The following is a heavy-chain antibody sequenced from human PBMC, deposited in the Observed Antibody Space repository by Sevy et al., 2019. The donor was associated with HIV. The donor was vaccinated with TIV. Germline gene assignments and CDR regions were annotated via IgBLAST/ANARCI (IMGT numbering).Heavy chain of an antibody. D-gene: IGHD3-10*01. V-gene: IGHV1-2*02. CDR2: INPNSGGT. CDR1: GYTFTGYY. CDR3: ARDLGPHDSGSRIDY. J-gene: IGHJ4*02. Sequence: ASVKVSCKASGYTFTGYYMHWVRQAPGQGLEWMGWINPNSGGTNYAQKFQGRVTMTRDTSISTAYMELSRLRSDDTAVYYCARDLGPHDSGSRIDYWGQGTLVTVSS.